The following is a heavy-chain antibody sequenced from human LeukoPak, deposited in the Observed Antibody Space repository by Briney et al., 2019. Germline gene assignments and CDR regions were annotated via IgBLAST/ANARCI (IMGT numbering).Heavy chain of an antibody. J-gene: IGHJ4*02. CDR1: GFTFSNYW. D-gene: IGHD4-11*01. CDR3: ARLMGGVTTYDS. V-gene: IGHV3-7*01. CDR2: IRPDGDGD. Sequence: GGCLRLSSAASGFTFSNYWMSWVRQAPGKGLEWVASIRPDGDGDHFMDSVKGRFTISRDNAERSLFLQMNSLRADDTAVYYCARLMGGVTTYDSWGQGTLVTVSS.